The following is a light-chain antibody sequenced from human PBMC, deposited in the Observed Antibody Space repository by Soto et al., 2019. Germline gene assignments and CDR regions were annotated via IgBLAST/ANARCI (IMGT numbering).Light chain of an antibody. V-gene: IGKV3-20*01. CDR2: DAP. CDR3: QQFGTSFPYT. J-gene: IGKJ2*01. CDR1: QSVSSSY. Sequence: EIVLTQSPGTLSLSPGERATLTCRASQSVSSSYLAWYQQKPGQAPRLLMYDAPSRATGIPDRFSGSGSGTDFTLTISRLEPDDFAVYYCQQFGTSFPYTFGQGTKLDIK.